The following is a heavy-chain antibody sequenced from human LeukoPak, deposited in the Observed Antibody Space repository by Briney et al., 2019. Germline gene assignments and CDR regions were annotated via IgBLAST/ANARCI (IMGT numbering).Heavy chain of an antibody. V-gene: IGHV4-39*07. Sequence: ASETLSLTCTVSGGSFSSSSYYWGWIRQPPGKGLEWIGSIYYSGSTYYNPSLKSRVTISVDTSKNQFSLKLSSVTAADTAVYYCARGPPHYDILTGYPLGNYFDYWGQGTLVTVSS. CDR1: GGSFSSSSYY. CDR3: ARGPPHYDILTGYPLGNYFDY. D-gene: IGHD3-9*01. J-gene: IGHJ4*02. CDR2: IYYSGST.